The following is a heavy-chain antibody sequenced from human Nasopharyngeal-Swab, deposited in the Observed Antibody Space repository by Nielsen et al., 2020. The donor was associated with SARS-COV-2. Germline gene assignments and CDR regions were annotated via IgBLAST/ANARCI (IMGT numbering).Heavy chain of an antibody. Sequence: GESLKISCAASGFPFSAYGMHWVRQAPGKGLDWVAFILYDGSNKYYADSVKGRFTISRDNSNNTLSLQMNGLRAEDTAVYYCATSRGGGAYNYVLDYWGQGTLVTVSS. CDR2: ILYDGSNK. CDR3: ATSRGGGAYNYVLDY. J-gene: IGHJ4*02. D-gene: IGHD3-16*01. CDR1: GFPFSAYG. V-gene: IGHV3-30*02.